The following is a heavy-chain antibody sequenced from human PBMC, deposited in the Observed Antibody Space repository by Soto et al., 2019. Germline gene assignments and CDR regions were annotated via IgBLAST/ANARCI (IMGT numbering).Heavy chain of an antibody. CDR1: GYTFSSYA. Sequence: QVPLVQSGAEVKKPGASVKVSCKASGYTFSSYAISWVRQAPGQGLEWMGWISAYNGNTKYAQKLQGRVAMTTVTTASTAYMQVRSLRSADTAVYYCARDVPPADYWGQGALVTVSS. CDR2: ISAYNGNT. J-gene: IGHJ4*02. CDR3: ARDVPPADY. V-gene: IGHV1-18*01.